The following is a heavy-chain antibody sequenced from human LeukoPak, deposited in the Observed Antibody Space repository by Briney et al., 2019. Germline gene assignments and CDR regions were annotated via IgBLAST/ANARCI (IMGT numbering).Heavy chain of an antibody. CDR1: GGSISSDY. Sequence: SETLSLTCTVSGGSISSDYWSWIRQPPGKGLEWIGYIYYSGITNYNPSLKSRVTISADTSKNQFSLTLGSVSATDTAVYYCVSPRGFSYGYFDYWGQGTLVTVSS. J-gene: IGHJ4*02. D-gene: IGHD5-18*01. CDR3: VSPRGFSYGYFDY. V-gene: IGHV4-59*08. CDR2: IYYSGIT.